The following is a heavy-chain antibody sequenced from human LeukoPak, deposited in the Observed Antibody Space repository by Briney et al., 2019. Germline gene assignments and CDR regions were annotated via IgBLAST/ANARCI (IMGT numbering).Heavy chain of an antibody. D-gene: IGHD5-18*01. J-gene: IGHJ4*02. CDR2: ISGSGGST. Sequence: GGSLRLSCAASGFSFSSYAMSWVRQAPGKGLEWVSGISGSGGSTYYADSVKGRFTISRDNSKNSLYLQMNSLRAEDSAVYYCAREGYSRTFDYWGQGTLVAVSS. CDR3: AREGYSRTFDY. V-gene: IGHV3-23*01. CDR1: GFSFSSYA.